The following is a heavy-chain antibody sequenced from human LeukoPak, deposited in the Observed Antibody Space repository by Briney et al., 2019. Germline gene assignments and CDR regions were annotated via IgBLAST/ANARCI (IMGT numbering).Heavy chain of an antibody. J-gene: IGHJ4*02. CDR2: IRRRAYGGAA. CDR3: GRNGLVDFDY. Sequence: GGSLRLSCTTSGFAFYDFAMSWVRQPAGKGLEWVGFIRRRAYGGAAEYAASVKGRFIISRDDSKGIAYLQMNSLKTEDTAVYYCGRNGLVDFDYWGQGSRVIVSP. V-gene: IGHV3-49*04. CDR1: GFAFYDFA.